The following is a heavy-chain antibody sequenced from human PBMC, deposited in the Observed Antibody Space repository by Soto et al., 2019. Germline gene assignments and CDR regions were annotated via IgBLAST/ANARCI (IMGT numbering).Heavy chain of an antibody. CDR2: IDPTYSYT. CDR3: GAAHPPSGSSIFSWSDP. Sequence: ISCKASGYRFTRQWISWVRQMPGKGLEWMGRIDPTYSYTNYSPSFQGHVTISVDTSSSTAYVQWSSLRASETTMYYCGAAHPPSGSSIFSWSDPWGQGTLVTVCS. CDR1: GYRFTRQW. J-gene: IGHJ5*02. D-gene: IGHD1-26*01. V-gene: IGHV5-10-1*01.